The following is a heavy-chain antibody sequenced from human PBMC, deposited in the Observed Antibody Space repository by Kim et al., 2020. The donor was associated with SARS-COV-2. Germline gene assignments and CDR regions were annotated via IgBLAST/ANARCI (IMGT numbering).Heavy chain of an antibody. CDR3: ARGLPYFDY. V-gene: IGHV3-7*03. Sequence: GGSLRLSCAASGFTFNIYWMTWVRQPPGKGLEWVANIKEDGSEKHYVDSVKGRFIISRDNAKNSLYLQMNSLRAEDTAVYYCARGLPYFDYWGQGTLITVSS. CDR2: IKEDGSEK. CDR1: GFTFNIYW. J-gene: IGHJ4*02.